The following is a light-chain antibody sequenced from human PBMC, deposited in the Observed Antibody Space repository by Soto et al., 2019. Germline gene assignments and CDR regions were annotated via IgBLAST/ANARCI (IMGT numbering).Light chain of an antibody. CDR1: QDIGIN. V-gene: IGKV1-17*01. CDR2: VAS. J-gene: IGKJ1*01. CDR3: LQHHAYPWT. Sequence: DIQMTQSPSSLSASVGDRVTMTCRASQDIGINLGWFQQKPGKAPKRLIYVASSLQSGVPSRFSGSGSGTEFTLTIVSRQPEYFASNFCLQHHAYPWTFGQGTKVE.